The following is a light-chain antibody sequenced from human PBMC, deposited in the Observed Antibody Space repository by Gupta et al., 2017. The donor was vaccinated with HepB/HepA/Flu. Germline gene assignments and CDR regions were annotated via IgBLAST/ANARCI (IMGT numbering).Light chain of an antibody. J-gene: IGKJ1*01. Sequence: AIQMTQSPSSLSASVGDRVTITCRASQGIKKDLAWYQHKPGKAPKLLIFAASSVHTGVPSRFSGSGSGTDFTLTINSLQPEDFATYYCQQYDTYPRTFGQGTKVEVK. CDR2: AAS. V-gene: IGKV1-6*01. CDR1: QGIKKD. CDR3: QQYDTYPRT.